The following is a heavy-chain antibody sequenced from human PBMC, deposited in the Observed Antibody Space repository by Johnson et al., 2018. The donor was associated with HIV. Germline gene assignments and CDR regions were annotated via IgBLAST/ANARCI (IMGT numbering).Heavy chain of an antibody. Sequence: QVQLVESGGGVVQPGRSLRLSCAASGFTFSSYAMYWVRQAPGKGLEWVAVISYDGSNKYYADSVKGRFTISRDNSKNTLYLQMNSLRAQDTAVYYCAKEKNGYHWTFDIWGQGTMVTVSS. CDR3: AKEKNGYHWTFDI. V-gene: IGHV3-30*04. D-gene: IGHD5-24*01. CDR1: GFTFSSYA. J-gene: IGHJ3*02. CDR2: ISYDGSNK.